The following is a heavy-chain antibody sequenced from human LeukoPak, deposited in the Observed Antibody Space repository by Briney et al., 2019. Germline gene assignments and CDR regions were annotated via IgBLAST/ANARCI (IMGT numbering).Heavy chain of an antibody. J-gene: IGHJ5*02. V-gene: IGHV4-34*01. CDR2: INHSGST. D-gene: IGHD2-15*01. CDR1: GGSFSGYY. CDR3: ARGKWSALHWFDP. Sequence: PSETLSLTCAVYGGSFSGYYWSWIRQPPGKGLEWIGEINHSGSTNYNPSLKSRVTISVDTSKNQFSLKLSSVTAADTAVYYCARGKWSALHWFDPWGQGTLVTVSS.